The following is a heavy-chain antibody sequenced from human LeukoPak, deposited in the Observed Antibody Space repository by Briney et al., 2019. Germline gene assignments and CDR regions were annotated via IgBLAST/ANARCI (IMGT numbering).Heavy chain of an antibody. CDR3: ARIRFLEWLRPEYYFDY. CDR2: IYTGGST. Sequence: PSGTLSLTCTVSGGSISSYYWSWIRQPAGKGLEWIGRIYTGGSTNYNPSLKSRVTMSVDTSKNQFSLKLSSVTAADTAVYYCARIRFLEWLRPEYYFDYWGQGTLVTVSS. D-gene: IGHD3-3*01. V-gene: IGHV4-4*07. CDR1: GGSISSYY. J-gene: IGHJ4*02.